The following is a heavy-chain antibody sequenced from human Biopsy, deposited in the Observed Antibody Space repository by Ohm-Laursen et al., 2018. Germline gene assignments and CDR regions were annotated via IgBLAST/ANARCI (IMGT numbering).Heavy chain of an antibody. J-gene: IGHJ6*02. V-gene: IGHV3-30*03. CDR3: ARDGRGYNYQYYYGMDV. D-gene: IGHD1-1*01. CDR1: GFTFSTYD. CDR2: IRYDESKK. Sequence: LRLSCSASGFTFSTYDMHWVRQAPGKGLQWVTLIRYDESKKYYADSVKDRFTISRDNSKSTLYLQMSNLRADDTAVYYCARDGRGYNYQYYYGMDVWGQGTAVTVSS.